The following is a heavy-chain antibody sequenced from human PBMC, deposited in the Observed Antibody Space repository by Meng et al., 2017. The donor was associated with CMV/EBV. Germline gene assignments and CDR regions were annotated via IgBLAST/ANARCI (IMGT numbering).Heavy chain of an antibody. Sequence: GESLKISCAASGFTFSGSAMHWVRQASGKGLEWVGRTRSKANSYATAYAASVKGRFTISRDDSKNTAYLQMNSLKTEDTAVYYCRAEAAAGTDIDYWGQGTLVTVSS. CDR3: RAEAAAGTDIDY. CDR2: TRSKANSYAT. D-gene: IGHD6-13*01. CDR1: GFTFSGSA. J-gene: IGHJ4*02. V-gene: IGHV3-73*01.